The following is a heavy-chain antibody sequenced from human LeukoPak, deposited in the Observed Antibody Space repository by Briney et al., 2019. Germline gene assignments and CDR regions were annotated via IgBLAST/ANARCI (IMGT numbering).Heavy chain of an antibody. CDR2: ITTSSGGGT. D-gene: IGHD3-10*01. Sequence: PGGSLRLSCTASGFTFSNYPMSWVRQAPGKGLEWVSVITTSSGGGTYYADSVKGRFTISRDNSKNTLHLQMSSLRVDDTAVYYCARGTSRGGFDSWGRGTLVTVSS. CDR3: ARGTSRGGFDS. J-gene: IGHJ4*01. V-gene: IGHV3-23*01. CDR1: GFTFSNYP.